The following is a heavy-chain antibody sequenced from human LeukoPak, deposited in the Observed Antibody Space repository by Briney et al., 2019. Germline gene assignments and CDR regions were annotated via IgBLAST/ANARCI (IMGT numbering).Heavy chain of an antibody. Sequence: PSETLSLTCNVSGGSISSSSYYWGWIRQPPGKGLEWMGGIYHSGSTYYNPSLESRVTISVDTSKNQFSLKLSSVTAADTAVYYCARVLSSDFWSGYYTSYVDYWGQGTLVTVSS. CDR3: ARVLSSDFWSGYYTSYVDY. D-gene: IGHD3-3*01. CDR2: IYHSGST. V-gene: IGHV4-39*07. CDR1: GGSISSSSYY. J-gene: IGHJ4*02.